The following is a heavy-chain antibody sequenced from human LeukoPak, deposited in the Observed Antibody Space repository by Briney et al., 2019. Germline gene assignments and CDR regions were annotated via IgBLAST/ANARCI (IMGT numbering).Heavy chain of an antibody. CDR1: GFPLSRYC. J-gene: IGHJ5*02. CDR3: ARDRDDYGDLT. V-gene: IGHV3-74*01. CDR2: INSDGSST. Sequence: EGSLRLLCAASGFPLSRYCMHWVRQAPGKGLVWVSHINSDGSSTSYADSVKGRLTISRDNTKNTLYLQMNSLRADDTAVYYCARDRDDYGDLTWGQGTLVTVSS. D-gene: IGHD4-17*01.